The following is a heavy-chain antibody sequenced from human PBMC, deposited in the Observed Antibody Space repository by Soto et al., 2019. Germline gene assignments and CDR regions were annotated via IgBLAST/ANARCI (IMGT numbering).Heavy chain of an antibody. Sequence: GGSLRLSCVGSGFTFKNFEMNWVRQAPGQGLEWLSFVRSGGSPIYYADSVRGRFTISRDDAKNSVYLQMNGLRVDDTAVYFCARAXPYVYDISGHSLDALDIWGQGTVVTVSS. J-gene: IGHJ3*02. CDR3: ARAXPYVYDISGHSLDALDI. CDR2: VRSGGSPI. D-gene: IGHD3-22*01. V-gene: IGHV3-48*03. CDR1: GFTFKNFE.